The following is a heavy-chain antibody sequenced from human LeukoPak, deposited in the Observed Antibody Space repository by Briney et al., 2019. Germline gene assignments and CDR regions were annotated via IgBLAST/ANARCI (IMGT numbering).Heavy chain of an antibody. CDR2: INPTGGNT. V-gene: IGHV1-46*01. CDR3: ARERYCSGGNCFVTYYYGMDV. D-gene: IGHD2-15*01. Sequence: GASVKVSCKASGYSFTTYYIHWVRQAPGQGLEWMGIINPTGGNTNYEQKFEGRVTMTRDTSTSTVYMELSSLRSEVTAVYYCARERYCSGGNCFVTYYYGMDVWGQGTTVTVSS. CDR1: GYSFTTYY. J-gene: IGHJ6*02.